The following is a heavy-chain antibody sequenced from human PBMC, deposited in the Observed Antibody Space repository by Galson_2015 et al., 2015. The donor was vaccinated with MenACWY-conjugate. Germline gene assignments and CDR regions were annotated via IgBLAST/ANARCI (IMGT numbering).Heavy chain of an antibody. CDR3: TTDPGTPSSVGYFDY. V-gene: IGHV3-15*01. J-gene: IGHJ4*01. Sequence: SLRLSCAASGFTFSNAWMSWVRQAPGKGLEWVGRIKSKTDGGTTDYAAPVKGRFTISRDDSKNTLYLQMNSLKTEDTAVYYCTTDPGTPSSVGYFDYWGQEPWSPSPQ. D-gene: IGHD1-1*01. CDR2: IKSKTDGGTT. CDR1: GFTFSNAW.